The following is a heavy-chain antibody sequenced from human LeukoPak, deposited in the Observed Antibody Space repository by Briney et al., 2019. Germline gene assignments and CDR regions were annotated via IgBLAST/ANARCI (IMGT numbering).Heavy chain of an antibody. D-gene: IGHD4-23*01. J-gene: IGHJ4*02. CDR3: ARTGTVVTASDSYFDY. Sequence: ASVKVSCKASGYTFTSYGISWVRQAPGQGLEWMGWISAYNGNTNYAQKLQGRVTMTTDTSTSTAYMELRSLRSDDTAVYYCARTGTVVTASDSYFDYWGQGTLVTVSS. V-gene: IGHV1-18*01. CDR2: ISAYNGNT. CDR1: GYTFTSYG.